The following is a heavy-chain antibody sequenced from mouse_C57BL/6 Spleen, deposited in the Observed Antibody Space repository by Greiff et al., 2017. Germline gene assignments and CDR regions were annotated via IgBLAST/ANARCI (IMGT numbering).Heavy chain of an antibody. Sequence: QVQLQQPGAELVKPGASVKLSCKASGYTFTSYWMHWVKQRPGQGLEWIGMIHPNSGSTNYNEKFKSKATLTVDKSTSTAYMQLSSLTSEDSAVYYCARFGGNWYVEVWGTGTTVTVSS. CDR2: IHPNSGST. D-gene: IGHD3-1*01. CDR1: GYTFTSYW. CDR3: ARFGGNWYVEV. J-gene: IGHJ1*03. V-gene: IGHV1-64*01.